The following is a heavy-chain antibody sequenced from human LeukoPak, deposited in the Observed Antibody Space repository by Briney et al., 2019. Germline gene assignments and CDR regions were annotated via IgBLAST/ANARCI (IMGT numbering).Heavy chain of an antibody. CDR1: GYSSTSYW. V-gene: IGHV5-51*01. CDR3: ARHHSNYYYYMDG. D-gene: IGHD4-11*01. J-gene: IGHJ6*03. CDR2: IYPGDSDT. Sequence: GESLKISCKGSGYSSTSYWIGWVRQMPGKSLEWMGIIYPGDSDTRYSPSFQGQVTISADKSISTAYLQWSSLKASDTAMYYCARHHSNYYYYMDGWGKGTTVTVSS.